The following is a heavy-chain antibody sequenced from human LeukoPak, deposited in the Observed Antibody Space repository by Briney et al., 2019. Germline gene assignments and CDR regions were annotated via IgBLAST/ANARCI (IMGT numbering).Heavy chain of an antibody. CDR2: IYYSGST. D-gene: IGHD3-22*01. V-gene: IGHV4-31*03. CDR3: ARDSSYYYDSSGHI. Sequence: PSETLSLTCTVSGGSISSGDYYWSWIRQHPGKGLEWIGYIYYSGSTYYNPSLKSRITISVGTSKNQFSLKLSSVTAADTAVYYCARDSSYYYDSSGHIWGQGTMVTVSS. J-gene: IGHJ3*02. CDR1: GGSISSGDYY.